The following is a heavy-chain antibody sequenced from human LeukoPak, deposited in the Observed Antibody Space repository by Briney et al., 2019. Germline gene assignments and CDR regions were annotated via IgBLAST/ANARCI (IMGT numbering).Heavy chain of an antibody. CDR1: GGSISSYY. CDR3: ARVYKEVVILTYYYMDV. CDR2: IYYSGST. D-gene: IGHD3-22*01. Sequence: PSETLSLTCTVSGGSISSYYWSWIRQPPGKGLEWIGYIYYSGSTNYNPSLKSRVTISVDTSKNQFSLQLSSVTAADTAVYYCARVYKEVVILTYYYMDVWGKGTTVTVSS. V-gene: IGHV4-59*01. J-gene: IGHJ6*03.